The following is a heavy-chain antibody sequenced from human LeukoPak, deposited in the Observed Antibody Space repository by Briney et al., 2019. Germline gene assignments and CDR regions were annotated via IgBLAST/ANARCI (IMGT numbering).Heavy chain of an antibody. Sequence: SETLSLTCTVSGGSISSYYWSWIRQPPGKGLEWIGYIYYSGSTNYNPSLKSRVTISVDTSKNQFSLKLSSVTAADTAVYYCARVSRSAMIVVVMTQDAFDIWGQGTMVTVSS. V-gene: IGHV4-59*01. D-gene: IGHD3-22*01. CDR3: ARVSRSAMIVVVMTQDAFDI. CDR1: GGSISSYY. J-gene: IGHJ3*02. CDR2: IYYSGST.